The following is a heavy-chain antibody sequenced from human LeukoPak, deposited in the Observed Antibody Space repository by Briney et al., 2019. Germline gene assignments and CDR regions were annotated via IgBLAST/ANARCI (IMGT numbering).Heavy chain of an antibody. Sequence: SETLSLTCTVSGGSISSYYWSWIRQPPGKGLEWIGYIYYSGSTNYNPSLKSRVTISVDTSKNQFSLKLSSVTAADAAVYYCARATYSSGWGTSDYWGQGTLVTVSS. D-gene: IGHD6-19*01. V-gene: IGHV4-59*01. CDR3: ARATYSSGWGTSDY. J-gene: IGHJ4*02. CDR2: IYYSGST. CDR1: GGSISSYY.